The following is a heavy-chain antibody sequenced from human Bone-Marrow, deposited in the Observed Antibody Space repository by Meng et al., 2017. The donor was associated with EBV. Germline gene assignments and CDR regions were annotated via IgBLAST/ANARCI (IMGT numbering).Heavy chain of an antibody. CDR3: ASTSGNLIYSDY. V-gene: IGHV4-61*01. Sequence: QVLLQESGPGLVTPSETLSLTCTVSGASVSSGSYYWNWIRQPPGKGLEWIGYIYYNGNTNYNPSLKSRVTISVDTSKNQFSLKLSSVTAADTAVYYCASTSGNLIYSDYWGQGTLVTVSS. D-gene: IGHD1-26*01. J-gene: IGHJ4*02. CDR1: GASVSSGSYY. CDR2: IYYNGNT.